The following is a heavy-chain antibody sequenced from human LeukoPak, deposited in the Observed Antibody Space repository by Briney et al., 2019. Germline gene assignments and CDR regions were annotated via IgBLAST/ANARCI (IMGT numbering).Heavy chain of an antibody. D-gene: IGHD3-22*01. CDR2: INHSGST. J-gene: IGHJ4*02. CDR3: ARESNKYYDSSGYYFDY. Sequence: PSETLSLTCAVYGGSFSGYYRSWIRQPPGKGLEWIGEINHSGSTNYNPSLKSRVTISVDTSKNQFSLKLSSVTAADTAVYYCARESNKYYDSSGYYFDYWGQGTLVTVSS. V-gene: IGHV4-34*01. CDR1: GGSFSGYY.